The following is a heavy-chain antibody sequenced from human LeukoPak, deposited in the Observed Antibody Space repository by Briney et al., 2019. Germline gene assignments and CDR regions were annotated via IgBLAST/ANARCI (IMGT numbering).Heavy chain of an antibody. CDR3: ARGQYSSGWYSEYFDN. D-gene: IGHD6-19*01. CDR2: IYSGGST. J-gene: IGHJ4*02. Sequence: PGGSLRLSCAASGFTVSSNYMSWVRQAPGKGLEWVSVIYSGGSTYYADSVKGRFTISRDNSKNTLYLQMNSLRAEDTAVYYCARGQYSSGWYSEYFDNWGQGTLVTASS. CDR1: GFTVSSNY. V-gene: IGHV3-66*01.